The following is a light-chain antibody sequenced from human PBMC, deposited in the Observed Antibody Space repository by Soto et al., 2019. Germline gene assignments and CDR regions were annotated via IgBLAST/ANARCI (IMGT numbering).Light chain of an antibody. J-gene: IGKJ1*01. CDR3: QQFGSSPWR. Sequence: EIVLTQSPGTLSLSPGERATLSCRASQSVSSNYLAWYQQKPGQAPRPLIYGASSRATGIPDRFSGSGAGTDFTFTISRLESEDFAVYYRQQFGSSPWRFGHGTNADIK. CDR1: QSVSSNY. V-gene: IGKV3-20*01. CDR2: GAS.